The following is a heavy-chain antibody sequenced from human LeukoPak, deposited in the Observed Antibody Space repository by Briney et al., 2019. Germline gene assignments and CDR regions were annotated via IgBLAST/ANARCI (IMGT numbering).Heavy chain of an antibody. CDR2: IKQDGSEK. CDR3: FRRAAGIRYFDWLLRSYFDY. V-gene: IGHV3-7*03. J-gene: IGHJ4*02. CDR1: GFTFSSYW. Sequence: GWSLRLSCASSGFTFSSYWMSWVRQAPGKGLKWVANIKQDGSEKYYVDSVKGRFTISRDNAKNSLYLQMNSLRAEDTAVYYFFRRAAGIRYFDWLLRSYFDYWGQGTLVTVSS. D-gene: IGHD3-9*01.